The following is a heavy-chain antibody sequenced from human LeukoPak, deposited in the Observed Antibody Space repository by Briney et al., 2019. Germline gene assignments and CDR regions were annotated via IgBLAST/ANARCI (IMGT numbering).Heavy chain of an antibody. CDR3: AKHPSYSHGSTYYFDY. Sequence: GSLRLSCAASGFTFSTYWMHWVRQAPGKGLVWVSRINGDESGTSYADSVKGRFTISRDNAKNTLYLQMNSLRAEDTAVYYCAKHPSYSHGSTYYFDYWGQGTLVTVSS. CDR1: GFTFSTYW. V-gene: IGHV3-74*01. CDR2: INGDESGT. J-gene: IGHJ4*02. D-gene: IGHD5-18*01.